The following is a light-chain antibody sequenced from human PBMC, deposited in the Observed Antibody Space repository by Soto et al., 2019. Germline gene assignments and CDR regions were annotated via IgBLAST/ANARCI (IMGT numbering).Light chain of an antibody. J-gene: IGLJ3*02. CDR1: SSDVGGYNY. V-gene: IGLV2-14*01. Sequence: QPASVSGSPGQSITISCTGTSSDVGGYNYVSWYQQHPAKAPKLMIYEVSNRPSGVSHRFSGSKSGNTASLTISWLQAEDEADYYCFSYTTSSTLVFGGGTKLTVL. CDR3: FSYTTSSTLV. CDR2: EVS.